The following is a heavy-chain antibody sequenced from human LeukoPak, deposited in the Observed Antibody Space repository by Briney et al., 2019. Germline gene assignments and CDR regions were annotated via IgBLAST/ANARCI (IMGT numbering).Heavy chain of an antibody. Sequence: PSETLSLTCTVSGGSISTYYWSWIRQPPGKGLKWIGDIYYSGSTNYNPSLKSRVTISVDTSKNQFSLRLNSVTAADTAVYYCARGVSSSWYPIDYWGQGTLVTVSS. CDR1: GGSISTYY. CDR3: ARGVSSSWYPIDY. D-gene: IGHD6-13*01. V-gene: IGHV4-59*01. CDR2: IYYSGST. J-gene: IGHJ4*02.